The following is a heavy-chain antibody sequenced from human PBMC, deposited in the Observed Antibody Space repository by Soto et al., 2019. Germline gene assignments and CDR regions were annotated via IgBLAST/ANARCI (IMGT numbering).Heavy chain of an antibody. CDR1: NDSISTYY. D-gene: IGHD7-27*01. Sequence: QVQLQESGPGLVKPSETLSLTCTVSNDSISTYYWTWIRQPPGKGLEWIGFIYYSGSTNYNPSLQSRLTISVDTSKNQSSLKMNSVTAADTAVYYCARPGRDWGALHYWGQGTLVTVSS. J-gene: IGHJ4*02. V-gene: IGHV4-59*08. CDR2: IYYSGST. CDR3: ARPGRDWGALHY.